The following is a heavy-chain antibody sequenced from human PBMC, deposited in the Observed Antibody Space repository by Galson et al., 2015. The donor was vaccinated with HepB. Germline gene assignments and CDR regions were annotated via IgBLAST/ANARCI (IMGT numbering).Heavy chain of an antibody. CDR3: AKVTYYVVVTARGYFDY. CDR1: GFTFSSYA. CDR2: ISGSGGST. D-gene: IGHD2-21*02. Sequence: SLRLSCAASGFTFSSYAMSWVRQAPGKGLEWVSAISGSGGSTYYADSVKGRFTISRDNSKNTLYLQMNSLRAEDTAVYYCAKVTYYVVVTARGYFDYWGQGTLVTVSS. J-gene: IGHJ4*02. V-gene: IGHV3-23*01.